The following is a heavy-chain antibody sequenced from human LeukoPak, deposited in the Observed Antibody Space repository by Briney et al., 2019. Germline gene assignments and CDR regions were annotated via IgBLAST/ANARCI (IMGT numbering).Heavy chain of an antibody. CDR1: GGSFSGYY. J-gene: IGHJ4*02. CDR2: INHSGST. CDR3: ARRKWLGNLVDY. D-gene: IGHD3-22*01. Sequence: PSETLSLTCAVYGGSFSGYYWSWIRQPPGKGLEWIGEINHSGSTNYNPSLKSRVTISVDTSKNQFSLKLSSVTAADTAVYYCARRKWLGNLVDYWGQGTLVTVSS. V-gene: IGHV4-34*01.